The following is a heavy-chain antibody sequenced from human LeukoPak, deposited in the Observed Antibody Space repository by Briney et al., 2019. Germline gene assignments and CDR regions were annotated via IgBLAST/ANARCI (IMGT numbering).Heavy chain of an antibody. J-gene: IGHJ6*02. Sequence: SETLSLTCTVSGGSISSYYWSWIRQPPGKGLEWIGYIYYSGSTNYNPSLKSRVTISVDTSKNQFSLKLSSVTAADTAVYYCARVPKGAARQTYYYYGMDVWGQGTTVIVSS. CDR3: ARVPKGAARQTYYYYGMDV. D-gene: IGHD6-6*01. CDR2: IYYSGST. CDR1: GGSISSYY. V-gene: IGHV4-59*01.